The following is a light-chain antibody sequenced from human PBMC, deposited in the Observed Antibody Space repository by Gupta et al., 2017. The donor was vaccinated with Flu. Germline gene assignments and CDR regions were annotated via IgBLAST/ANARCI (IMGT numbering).Light chain of an antibody. CDR1: SANIRNNY. CDR3: ASWDDSLSGWV. Sequence: TVSISCSGSSANIRNNYVFWYQHLPGTAPKLLIYRNDQRPSGVPDRFSGSKSGSSASLAISGLRSEDEADYHCASWDDSLSGWVFGGGTKLTVL. J-gene: IGLJ3*02. V-gene: IGLV1-47*01. CDR2: RND.